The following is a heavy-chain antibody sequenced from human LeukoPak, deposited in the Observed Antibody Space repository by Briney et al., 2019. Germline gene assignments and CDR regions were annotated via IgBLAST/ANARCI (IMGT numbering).Heavy chain of an antibody. V-gene: IGHV3-30-3*01. CDR2: ISYDGSNK. CDR3: ARDPPDYYDSSGYSHDAFDI. Sequence: GGSLRLSCAASGFTFSSYAIHWVRQAPGKGLEWVAVISYDGSNKHYADSVKGRFTISRDNSKNTLYLQMNSLRAEDTAVYYCARDPPDYYDSSGYSHDAFDIWGQGTMVTVSS. CDR1: GFTFSSYA. J-gene: IGHJ3*02. D-gene: IGHD3-22*01.